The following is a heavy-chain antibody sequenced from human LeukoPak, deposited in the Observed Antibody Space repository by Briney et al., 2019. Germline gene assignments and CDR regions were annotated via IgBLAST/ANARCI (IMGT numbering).Heavy chain of an antibody. Sequence: GGSLRLSCAASGFTFDDYAMHWVRQAPGKGLEWVSGISWNCGSIGYADSVKGRFTISRDNAKNSLYLQMNSLRAEDTALYYCAKDTNYYDSSGFDGYFDYWGQGTLVTVSS. CDR2: ISWNCGSI. V-gene: IGHV3-9*01. J-gene: IGHJ4*02. D-gene: IGHD3-22*01. CDR3: AKDTNYYDSSGFDGYFDY. CDR1: GFTFDDYA.